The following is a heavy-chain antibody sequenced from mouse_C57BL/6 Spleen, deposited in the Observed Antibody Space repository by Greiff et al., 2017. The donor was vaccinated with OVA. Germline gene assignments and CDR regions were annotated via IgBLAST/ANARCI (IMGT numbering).Heavy chain of an antibody. CDR1: GYAFSSSW. Sequence: QVQLQQSGPELVKPGASVKISCKASGYAFSSSWMNWVKQRPGKGLEWIGRIYPGDGDTNYNGKFKGKATLTADKSSSTAYMQLSSLTSEDSAVYFCARMDYYGSSPDYWGQGTTLTVSS. D-gene: IGHD1-1*01. CDR2: IYPGDGDT. CDR3: ARMDYYGSSPDY. J-gene: IGHJ2*01. V-gene: IGHV1-82*01.